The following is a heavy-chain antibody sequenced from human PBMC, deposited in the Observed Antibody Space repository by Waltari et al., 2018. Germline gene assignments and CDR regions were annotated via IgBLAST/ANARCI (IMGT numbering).Heavy chain of an antibody. J-gene: IGHJ3*01. Sequence: QVQLIQSGAEVTKPGASVRVSCKLSGYTLTQVSTNWVRQAPGKGLEWMGGFDPEDGERIYAQKFQGRLIMTEDTSTDTAYMELSSLRSEDTAIYYCATDRKITMMGDSFDLWGQGTMVTVSS. CDR1: GYTLTQVS. V-gene: IGHV1-24*01. CDR2: FDPEDGER. CDR3: ATDRKITMMGDSFDL. D-gene: IGHD3-22*01.